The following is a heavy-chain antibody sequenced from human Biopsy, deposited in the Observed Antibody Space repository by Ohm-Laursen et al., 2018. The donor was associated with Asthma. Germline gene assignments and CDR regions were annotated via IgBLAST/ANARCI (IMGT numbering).Heavy chain of an antibody. Sequence: TLSLTCAVSGGSISSGGYSWSWIRQPPGKGLEWIGYIYHSGSTYYNPSLKSRVTISVDRSKNQFSLKLSSVTAADTAVYYCARVKDGYNVDYWGQGTLVTVS. V-gene: IGHV4-30-2*01. D-gene: IGHD5-24*01. CDR2: IYHSGST. CDR3: ARVKDGYNVDY. CDR1: GGSISSGGYS. J-gene: IGHJ4*02.